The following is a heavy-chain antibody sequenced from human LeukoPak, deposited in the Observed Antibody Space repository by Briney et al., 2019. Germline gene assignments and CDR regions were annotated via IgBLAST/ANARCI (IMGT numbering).Heavy chain of an antibody. CDR3: ARYDYGDYEPEVGFDY. CDR1: GYTFTSYY. Sequence: ASVKVSCKASGYTFTSYYMHWVRQAPGQGLELMGIINPSGGSTSYAQKFQGRVTMTRDTSTSTVYMELSSLRSEDTAVYYCARYDYGDYEPEVGFDYWGQGTLVTVSS. CDR2: INPSGGST. V-gene: IGHV1-46*01. D-gene: IGHD4-17*01. J-gene: IGHJ4*02.